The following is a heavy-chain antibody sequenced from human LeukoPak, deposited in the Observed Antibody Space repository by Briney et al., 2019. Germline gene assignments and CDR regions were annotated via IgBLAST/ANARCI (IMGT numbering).Heavy chain of an antibody. CDR1: GGSISSGGYS. CDR3: ARYPLDAFDI. J-gene: IGHJ3*02. V-gene: IGHV4-61*08. CDR2: IYYSGST. Sequence: SETLSLTCAVSGGSISSGGYSWSWIRQPPGKGLEWIGYIYYSGSTNYNPSLKSRVTISVDTSKNQFSLKLSSVTAADTAVYYCARYPLDAFDIWGQGTMVTVSS.